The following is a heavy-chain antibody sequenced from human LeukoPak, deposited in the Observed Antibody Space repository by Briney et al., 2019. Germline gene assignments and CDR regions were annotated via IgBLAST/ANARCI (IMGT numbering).Heavy chain of an antibody. CDR3: ARLGYCSSTSCYRRQPPYDY. CDR1: GYTFTSYG. V-gene: IGHV1-18*01. Sequence: GASVKVSCKASGYTFTSYGISWVRQAPGQGLEWMGWISAYNGNTNYAQKLQGRVTMTTDTSTSTAYVELRSLRSDDTAVYYCARLGYCSSTSCYRRQPPYDYWGQGTLVTVSS. J-gene: IGHJ4*02. CDR2: ISAYNGNT. D-gene: IGHD2-2*02.